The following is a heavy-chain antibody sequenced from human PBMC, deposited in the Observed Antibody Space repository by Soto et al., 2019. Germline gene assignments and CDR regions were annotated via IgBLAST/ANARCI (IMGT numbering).Heavy chain of an antibody. D-gene: IGHD1-1*01. CDR3: ARVTTSPYSYFDY. Sequence: LSLTCAVSGYSISSGYYWGWIRQPPGKGLEWIGSIYHRGSTYYNPSLKSRVTISVDTSKNQFSLKLSSVTAADTAVYYCARVTTSPYSYFDYCGQGTLVAVSS. CDR1: GYSISSGYY. V-gene: IGHV4-38-2*01. CDR2: IYHRGST. J-gene: IGHJ4*02.